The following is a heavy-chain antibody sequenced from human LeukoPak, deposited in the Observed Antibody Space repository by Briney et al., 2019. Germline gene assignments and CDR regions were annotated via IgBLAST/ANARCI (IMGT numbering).Heavy chain of an antibody. Sequence: SETLSLTCAVYGGSFSGYYCSWIRQPPGKGLEWIGEINHSGSTNYNPSLKSRVTISVDTSKNQFSLKLSSVTAADTAVYYCASSCSGVSCYGTWGQGTLVTVSS. CDR2: INHSGST. D-gene: IGHD2-15*01. CDR1: GGSFSGYY. CDR3: ASSCSGVSCYGT. J-gene: IGHJ5*02. V-gene: IGHV4-34*01.